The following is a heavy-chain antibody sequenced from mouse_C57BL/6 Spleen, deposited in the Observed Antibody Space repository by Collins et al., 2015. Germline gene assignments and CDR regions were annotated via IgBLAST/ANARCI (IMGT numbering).Heavy chain of an antibody. CDR2: INTYSGVP. CDR3: ARRHPITTVVAEDYFDY. D-gene: IGHD1-1*01. J-gene: IGHJ2*01. CDR1: GYTFTTYG. Sequence: QIQLVQSGPELKKPGETVKISCKASGYTFTTYGMSWVKQAPGKGLKWMGWINTYSGVPTYADDFKGRFAFSLETSASTAYLQINNLKNEDTATYFCARRHPITTVVAEDYFDYWGQGTTLTVSS. V-gene: IGHV9-3*01.